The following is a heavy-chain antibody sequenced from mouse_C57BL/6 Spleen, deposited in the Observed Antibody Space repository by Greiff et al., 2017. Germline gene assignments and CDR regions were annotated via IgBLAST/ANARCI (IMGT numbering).Heavy chain of an antibody. CDR2: IDPSDSET. D-gene: IGHD2-1*01. J-gene: IGHJ2*01. CDR1: GYTFTSYW. Sequence: VQLQQPGAELVRPGSSVKLSCKASGYTFTSYWMHWVKQRPIQGLEWIGNIDPSDSETPYNQKFKDKATLTVDKSSSTAYMQLSSLTSEDSAVYYCARGDYGNYDDYWGQGTTRTVSS. V-gene: IGHV1-52*01. CDR3: ARGDYGNYDDY.